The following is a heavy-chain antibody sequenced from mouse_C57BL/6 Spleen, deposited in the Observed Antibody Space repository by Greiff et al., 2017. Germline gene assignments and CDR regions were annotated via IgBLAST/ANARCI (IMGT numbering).Heavy chain of an antibody. V-gene: IGHV1-55*01. CDR1: GYTFTSYW. J-gene: IGHJ3*01. CDR2: IYPGSGST. D-gene: IGHD1-1*01. Sequence: QVQLQQPGAELVKPGASVKMSCKASGYTFTSYWITWVKQRPGQGLEWIGDIYPGSGSTYYNEKFKSKATLTVDTSSSTAYMQLSSLTSEDAAVYYCARSITTVEAYWGQGTLVTVSA. CDR3: ARSITTVEAY.